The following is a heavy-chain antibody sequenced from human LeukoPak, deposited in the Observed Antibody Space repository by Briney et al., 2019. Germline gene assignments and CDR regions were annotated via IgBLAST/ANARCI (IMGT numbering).Heavy chain of an antibody. D-gene: IGHD6-19*01. Sequence: GGSLRLSCAASGFTFSSYSMNWVRQAPGKGLEWVSYISSSSSTIYYADSVKGRFTTSRDNAKNSLYLQMNSLRAEDTAVYYCARDEGGGIAVGPFDPWGQGTLVTVSS. J-gene: IGHJ5*02. CDR2: ISSSSSTI. V-gene: IGHV3-48*01. CDR3: ARDEGGGIAVGPFDP. CDR1: GFTFSSYS.